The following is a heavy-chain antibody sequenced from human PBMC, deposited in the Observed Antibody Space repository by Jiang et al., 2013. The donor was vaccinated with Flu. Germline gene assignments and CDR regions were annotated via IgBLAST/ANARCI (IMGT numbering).Heavy chain of an antibody. V-gene: IGHV1-69*04. CDR1: GGTFSSYA. CDR3: AREGLGDGFDE. J-gene: IGHJ3*01. D-gene: IGHD3/OR15-3a*01. CDR2: IIPLLGIT. Sequence: KPGSSLKVSCKASGGTFSSYAISWVRQAPGQGLEWMGRIIPLLGITKYAQKLQARVKITADKSTSTVYMELRSLRSEDTAVYYCAREGLGDGFDEWGQGTMVTVSS.